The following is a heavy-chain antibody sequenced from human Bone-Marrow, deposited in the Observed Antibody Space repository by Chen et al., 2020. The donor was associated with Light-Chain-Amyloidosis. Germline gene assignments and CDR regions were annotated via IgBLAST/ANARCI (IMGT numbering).Heavy chain of an antibody. V-gene: IGHV1-8*01. Sequence: QVQLVQYGAEVKKPGASVKVSCKASGYTCTSYDINWVLQATGQGLEWMGWMNPNSGNTAYAQKFQGRVTKTRNTPISTANMVPSSLRSEETAGYYCARGLQQLQFDPWGQGTLVTVPS. CDR3: ARGLQQLQFDP. CDR1: GYTCTSYD. CDR2: MNPNSGNT. D-gene: IGHD6-13*01. J-gene: IGHJ5*02.